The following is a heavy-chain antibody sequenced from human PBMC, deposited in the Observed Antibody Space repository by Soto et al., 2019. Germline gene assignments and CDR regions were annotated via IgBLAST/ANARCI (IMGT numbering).Heavy chain of an antibody. Sequence: QVQLVESGGGLVKPGGSLRLSCEASGFPFGDYYMSWIRQSPERGLEWLSSLSSSSRFTKYADSVRGRFTISRDNAKNALYLQMNSLRAEDTAVYYCARRLGSLPTANLDLWGRGTLVTVS. CDR1: GFPFGDYY. V-gene: IGHV3-11*06. D-gene: IGHD1-1*01. J-gene: IGHJ2*01. CDR2: LSSSSRFT. CDR3: ARRLGSLPTANLDL.